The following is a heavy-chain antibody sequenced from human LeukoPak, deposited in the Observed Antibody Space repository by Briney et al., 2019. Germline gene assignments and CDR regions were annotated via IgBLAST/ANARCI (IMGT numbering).Heavy chain of an antibody. J-gene: IGHJ4*02. CDR3: ASEEVGPRQHLTYFDY. D-gene: IGHD6-13*01. Sequence: GASVKVSCKASGHTFTGDYLHWVRQAPGQGLEWLGWINPDSGGTNYAQKFQGRVTMTRDTSISTAYMELSRLTSDDTAVYYCASEEVGPRQHLTYFDYWGQGTLVTVSS. V-gene: IGHV1-2*02. CDR1: GHTFTGDY. CDR2: INPDSGGT.